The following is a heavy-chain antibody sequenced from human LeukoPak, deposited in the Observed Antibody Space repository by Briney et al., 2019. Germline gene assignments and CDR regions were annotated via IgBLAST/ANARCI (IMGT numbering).Heavy chain of an antibody. CDR3: ARIYDFWSGYYYYYGMDV. D-gene: IGHD3-3*01. CDR1: GFTFSSYS. J-gene: IGHJ6*02. Sequence: GGSLRLSCAASGFTFSSYSMNWVRQAPGKGLEWVSSISSSSSYIYYADSVKGRFTISRDNAKNSLYLQMNSLRAEDTAVHYCARIYDFWSGYYYYYGMDVWGQGTTVTVSS. V-gene: IGHV3-21*01. CDR2: ISSSSSYI.